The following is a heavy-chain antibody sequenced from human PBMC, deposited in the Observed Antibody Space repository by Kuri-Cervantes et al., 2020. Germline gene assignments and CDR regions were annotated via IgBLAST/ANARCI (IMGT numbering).Heavy chain of an antibody. CDR1: GGSISSGGYY. V-gene: IGHV4-31*03. J-gene: IGHJ4*02. D-gene: IGHD3-3*01. Sequence: SETLSLTCTVSGGSISSGGYYWSWIRQHPGKGLEWIGYIYYSGSTYYNPSLKSRVTISVDTSKNQFSLKLNSMTAADTAVYYCARGRGTIFGVVTPYYFDYWGQGTLVTVSS. CDR3: ARGRGTIFGVVTPYYFDY. CDR2: IYYSGST.